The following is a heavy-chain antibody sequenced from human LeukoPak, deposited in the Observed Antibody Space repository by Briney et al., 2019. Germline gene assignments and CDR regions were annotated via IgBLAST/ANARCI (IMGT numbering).Heavy chain of an antibody. CDR2: ISSGSTTI. Sequence: GGSLRLSCATSGFTLSSYSMNWVRQAPGKGLEWVSYISSGSTTIYYADSVKGLFTISRDNTKNSLYLQMNSLRAEDTAVYYCARDVEQWLVRVYYFDYWGQGTLVTVSS. CDR3: ARDVEQWLVRVYYFDY. J-gene: IGHJ4*02. CDR1: GFTLSSYS. V-gene: IGHV3-48*01. D-gene: IGHD6-19*01.